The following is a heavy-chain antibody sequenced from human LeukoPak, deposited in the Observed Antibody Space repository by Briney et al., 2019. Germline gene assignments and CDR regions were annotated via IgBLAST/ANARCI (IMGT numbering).Heavy chain of an antibody. V-gene: IGHV3-23*01. CDR2: ISGSGGNT. D-gene: IGHD2-2*01. J-gene: IGHJ4*02. Sequence: GSLRLSCVASGFTFSSYAMSWVRQAPGKGLEWVSGISGSGGNTYYADSVKGRFAISRDNSGNTLYLQLRGLGAEDTATYYCAKVQMSTGWTFDFWGQGSLVTVSS. CDR3: AKVQMSTGWTFDF. CDR1: GFTFSSYA.